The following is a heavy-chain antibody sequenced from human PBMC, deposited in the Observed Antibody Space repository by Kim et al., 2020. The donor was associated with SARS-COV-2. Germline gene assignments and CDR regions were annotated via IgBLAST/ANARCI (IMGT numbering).Heavy chain of an antibody. CDR3: TTDLYYYDNSTYGRPDY. Sequence: PVKGRFTISRDDSKDTLYLQMNSLKTEDSALYYCTTDLYYYDNSTYGRPDYWGQGTLVTVSS. J-gene: IGHJ4*02. D-gene: IGHD3-22*01. V-gene: IGHV3-15*01.